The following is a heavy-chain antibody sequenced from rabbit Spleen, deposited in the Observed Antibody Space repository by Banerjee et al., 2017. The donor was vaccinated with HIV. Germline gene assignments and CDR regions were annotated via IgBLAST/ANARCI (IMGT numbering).Heavy chain of an antibody. CDR3: ARDAGSYPYIDVYFNL. J-gene: IGHJ4*01. Sequence: QEQLVESGGGLVKPGASLTLICTASGCSFSSSYDMCWVRQAPGKGLEWIGCIHTGNGKNYYASWAKGRFTISKTSSTTVALQMASLTAADTATYFCARDAGSYPYIDVYFNLWGPRHPGHRL. CDR2: IHTGNGKN. CDR1: GCSFSSSYD. V-gene: IGHV1S45*01. D-gene: IGHD4-2*01.